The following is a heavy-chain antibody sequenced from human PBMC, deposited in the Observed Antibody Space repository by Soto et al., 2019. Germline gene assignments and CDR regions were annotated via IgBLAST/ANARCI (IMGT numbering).Heavy chain of an antibody. CDR1: GGTFSSYA. Sequence: VQLVQSGAEVKKPGSSVKVSCKASGGTFSSYAISWVRQAPGQGLEWMGGIIPIFGTANYAQKFQGRVTITADESTSTAYMELSSLRSEDTAVYYCARQMEDIAARRLRYYYGMDVWGQGTTVTVSS. CDR3: ARQMEDIAARRLRYYYGMDV. J-gene: IGHJ6*02. D-gene: IGHD6-6*01. V-gene: IGHV1-69*01. CDR2: IIPIFGTA.